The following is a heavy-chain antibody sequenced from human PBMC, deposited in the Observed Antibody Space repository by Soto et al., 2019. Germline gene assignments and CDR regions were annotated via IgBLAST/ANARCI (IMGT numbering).Heavy chain of an antibody. Sequence: SETLSLTCSVSGDSISSGTYYWNWIRQTPGKGLEWIGYISSGGSTSSNPSLKSRVSMSLDTSKHHFSLNLTSVTAADTALYSCARGGYCLNTVCFPVERFDPWGQGTLVTVSS. CDR3: ARGGYCLNTVCFPVERFDP. CDR1: GDSISSGTYY. J-gene: IGHJ5*02. D-gene: IGHD2-15*01. CDR2: ISSGGST. V-gene: IGHV4-30-4*01.